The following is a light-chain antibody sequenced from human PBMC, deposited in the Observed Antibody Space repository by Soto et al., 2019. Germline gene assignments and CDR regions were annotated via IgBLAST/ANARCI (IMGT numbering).Light chain of an antibody. Sequence: QSALTQPASVSGSPGQSITISCTGTSSDVGDYNYVSWYQQHPGRAPKLMIYDVSNRPSGVSNRFSGSKSGNTASLTISGLQAEDEADYYCSSTSSSTLVVFGGGTKLTVL. CDR1: SSDVGDYNY. CDR3: SSTSSSTLVV. J-gene: IGLJ2*01. V-gene: IGLV2-14*01. CDR2: DVS.